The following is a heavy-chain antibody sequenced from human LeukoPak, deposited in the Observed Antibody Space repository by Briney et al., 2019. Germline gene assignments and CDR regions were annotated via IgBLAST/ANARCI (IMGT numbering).Heavy chain of an antibody. CDR2: IRYDGTNK. CDR1: GFTFSSYG. CDR3: ARDYAAARTPYFDY. Sequence: PGGSLRLSCAASGFTFSSYGMYWVRQAPGKGLEWVSFIRYDGTNKHYADSVKGRFTISRDDSKNTLFVQMNSLRAEDTAVYYCARDYAAARTPYFDYWGQGTLVTVSS. D-gene: IGHD6-13*01. J-gene: IGHJ4*02. V-gene: IGHV3-30*02.